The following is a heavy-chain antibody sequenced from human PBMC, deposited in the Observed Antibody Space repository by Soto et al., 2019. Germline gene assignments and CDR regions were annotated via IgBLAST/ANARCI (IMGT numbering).Heavy chain of an antibody. CDR1: GASIIGYY. CDR3: ERHDIITKLQNGMGG. D-gene: IGHD2-8*01. J-gene: IGHJ6*02. Sequence: ETICLACSGSGASIIGYYWIWMRQPAGKGLEWIEYIFYAGNTLYTPSLKSLVTVSVDTSKNQFSLKLSYVTAADTAVYYCERHDIITKLQNGMGGWGQGTRGSVSS. V-gene: IGHV4-59*01. CDR2: IFYAGNT.